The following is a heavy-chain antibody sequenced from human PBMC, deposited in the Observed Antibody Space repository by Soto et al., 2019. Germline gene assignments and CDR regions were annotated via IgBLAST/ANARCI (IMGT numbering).Heavy chain of an antibody. CDR2: INPNSGGT. Sequence: GASVQVSCKASGYTFTAYYRHWVRQAPGQGLEWMGWINPNSGGTNYAQKFQGWVTMTRDTSISTAYMELSRLRSDDTAVYYCARDARGDEAPMDYWGQGTLVTVSS. J-gene: IGHJ4*02. CDR1: GYTFTAYY. V-gene: IGHV1-2*04. CDR3: ARDARGDEAPMDY. D-gene: IGHD3-10*01.